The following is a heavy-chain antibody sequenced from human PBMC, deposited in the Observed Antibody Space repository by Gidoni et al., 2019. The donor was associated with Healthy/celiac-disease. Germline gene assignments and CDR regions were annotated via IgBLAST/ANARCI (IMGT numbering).Heavy chain of an antibody. D-gene: IGHD5-18*01. CDR3: AKDRGYSYGYGYNWFDP. CDR2: ISWNSGSI. V-gene: IGHV3-9*01. CDR1: GFTFDDYA. Sequence: EVQLVESGGGLVQPGRSLRLSCAASGFTFDDYAMHWVRQAPGKGLEWVSGISWNSGSIGYADSVKGRFTISRDNAKNSLYLQMNSLRAEDTALYYCAKDRGYSYGYGYNWFDPWGQGTLVTVSS. J-gene: IGHJ5*02.